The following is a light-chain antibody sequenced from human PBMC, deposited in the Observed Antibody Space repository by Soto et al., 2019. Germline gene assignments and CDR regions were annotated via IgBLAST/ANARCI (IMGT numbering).Light chain of an antibody. V-gene: IGLV2-14*01. CDR2: EVS. Sequence: QSVLAQPASVSGSPGQSITISCTRTSSDVGGYKHVSWYQHHPGKAPKLMIYEVSNRPSGVSNRFSGPKSGYTASLTISGLQAEDEADYYCNSQRSSGTRVFGTGTKVTVL. J-gene: IGLJ1*01. CDR3: NSQRSSGTRV. CDR1: SSDVGGYKH.